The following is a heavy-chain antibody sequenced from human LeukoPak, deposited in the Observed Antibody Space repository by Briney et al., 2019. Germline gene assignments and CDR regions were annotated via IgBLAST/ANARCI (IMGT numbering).Heavy chain of an antibody. Sequence: GSSVKVSCKASGGTFSSYAISWVRQAPGQGLEWMGGIIPIFGTANYAQKFQGRVTITADESTSTAYMELSSLRSEDTAVYYCAHTGIAAAGMYYYYYGMDVWGQGTTVTVSS. CDR2: IIPIFGTA. J-gene: IGHJ6*02. CDR3: AHTGIAAAGMYYYYYGMDV. CDR1: GGTFSSYA. D-gene: IGHD6-13*01. V-gene: IGHV1-69*01.